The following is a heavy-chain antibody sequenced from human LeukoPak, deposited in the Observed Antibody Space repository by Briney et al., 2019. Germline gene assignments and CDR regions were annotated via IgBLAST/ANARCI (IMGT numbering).Heavy chain of an antibody. D-gene: IGHD2-15*01. CDR2: INHSGST. CDR3: AREYCSGGSCYLYFDY. V-gene: IGHV4-34*01. CDR1: GGSFSGYY. J-gene: IGHJ4*02. Sequence: ETLSLTCAVYGGSFSGYYWSWIRQPPGKGLEWIGEINHSGSTNYNPSLKSRVTISVDTSKNQFSLKLSSVTAADTAVYYCAREYCSGGSCYLYFDYWGQGTVDPVSS.